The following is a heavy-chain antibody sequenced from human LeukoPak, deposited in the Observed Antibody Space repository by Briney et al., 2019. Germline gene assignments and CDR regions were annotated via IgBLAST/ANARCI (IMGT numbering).Heavy chain of an antibody. D-gene: IGHD2-2*01. CDR2: IIPIFGTT. Sequence: SVKVSCKASGGTFSSYAISWVRQAPGQGLEWMGGIIPIFGTTNYAQKFQGRVTITADESTSTAYMELSSLRSEDTAVYYCARGEVVPAAIPFDYWGQGTLVTVSS. J-gene: IGHJ4*02. CDR1: GGTFSSYA. CDR3: ARGEVVPAAIPFDY. V-gene: IGHV1-69*13.